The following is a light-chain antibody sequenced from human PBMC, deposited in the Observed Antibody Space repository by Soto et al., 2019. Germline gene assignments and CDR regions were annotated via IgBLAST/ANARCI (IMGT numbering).Light chain of an antibody. Sequence: EIVTTQSPATLSVSPGERATLSCRASQSVSSNLAWYQQKPGQAPRLLMYGASTRATAIPARFSGSGSGTEFTLTISSLQSEDFAVYYCQHYNNWPATFGPGTKVDIK. J-gene: IGKJ3*01. CDR1: QSVSSN. V-gene: IGKV3-15*01. CDR2: GAS. CDR3: QHYNNWPAT.